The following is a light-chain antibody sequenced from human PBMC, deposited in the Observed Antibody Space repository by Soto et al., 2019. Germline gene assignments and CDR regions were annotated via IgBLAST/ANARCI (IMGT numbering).Light chain of an antibody. CDR3: AAWDASRKAWV. CDR1: SSNIGSNS. J-gene: IGLJ3*02. V-gene: IGLV1-44*01. CDR2: NTN. Sequence: QSVLTQPPSESGTPGQRVTISCSGSSSNIGSNSVTWFQQLPGTAPSLLISNTNQRPSGVPDRFSGSKSGSSASLAINGLQSEDEADYFCAAWDASRKAWVFGGGTKLTVL.